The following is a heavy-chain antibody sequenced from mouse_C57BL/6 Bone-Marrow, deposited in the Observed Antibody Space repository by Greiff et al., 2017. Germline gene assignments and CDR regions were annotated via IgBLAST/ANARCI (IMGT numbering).Heavy chain of an antibody. D-gene: IGHD1-1*01. Sequence: EVQLQQSGPVLVKPGASVKMSCKASGYTFTDYYMNWVKQSHGKSLEWIGVINPYNGGTSYNQKFKGKATLTVDKSSSTAYMELNSLTSEDSAFYYCANYGSTIDYWGQGTTLTVSS. J-gene: IGHJ2*01. CDR3: ANYGSTIDY. CDR2: INPYNGGT. V-gene: IGHV1-19*01. CDR1: GYTFTDYY.